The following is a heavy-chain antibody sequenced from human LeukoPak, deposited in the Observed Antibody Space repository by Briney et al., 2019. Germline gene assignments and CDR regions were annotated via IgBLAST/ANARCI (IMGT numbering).Heavy chain of an antibody. J-gene: IGHJ4*02. D-gene: IGHD6-13*01. CDR2: ISGSGGST. V-gene: IGHV3-23*01. Sequence: GGSLRLSCAASGFTFSSYAMSWVRQAPGKGLEWVSAISGSGGSTYYADSVKGRFTISRDNSKNTLYLQMNSLSAEDTAVYYCARDLVGIGQQLVGASAYWGQGTLVTVPS. CDR1: GFTFSSYA. CDR3: ARDLVGIGQQLVGASAY.